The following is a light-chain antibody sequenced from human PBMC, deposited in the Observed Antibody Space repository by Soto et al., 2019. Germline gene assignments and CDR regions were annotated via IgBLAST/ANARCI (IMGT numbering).Light chain of an antibody. J-gene: IGKJ5*01. CDR2: AAS. V-gene: IGKV1-39*01. CDR1: RAIVTY. Sequence: DIQMSQSPSSLSASGGYIVTITCRASRAIVTYLNWYQQKPEKAPKLLIYAASTLQSGVPSRFSGSGSGTDFTLTINSLQPEDFATYYCQQSYSAPITFGQGTLLEIK. CDR3: QQSYSAPIT.